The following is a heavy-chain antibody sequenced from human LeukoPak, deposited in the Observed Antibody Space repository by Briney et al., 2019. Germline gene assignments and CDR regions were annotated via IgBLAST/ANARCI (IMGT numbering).Heavy chain of an antibody. V-gene: IGHV1-8*01. D-gene: IGHD4-17*01. CDR3: ARASRGDYGGWKYYFDY. CDR2: MNPNSGNT. CDR1: GYTFTSYD. J-gene: IGHJ4*02. Sequence: ASVKVSCKASGYTFTSYDINWVRQATGQGLEWMGWMNPNSGNTGYAQKFQGRVTMTRNTSISTAYMELSSLRSEDTAVYYCARASRGDYGGWKYYFDYWGQGTLVTVSS.